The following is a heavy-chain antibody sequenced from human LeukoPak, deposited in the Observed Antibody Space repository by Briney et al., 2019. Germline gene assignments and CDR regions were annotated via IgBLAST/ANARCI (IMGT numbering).Heavy chain of an antibody. V-gene: IGHV3-23*01. CDR1: GFTFSSYA. J-gene: IGHJ4*02. CDR3: AKFPSVSSSWH. CDR2: ISGSGGST. D-gene: IGHD6-13*01. Sequence: GGSLRLSCAASGFTFSSYAMSWVRQAPGKGLEWASAISGSGGSTYYADSVKGRFTISRDNSKNTLYLQMNSLRAEDTAVYYCAKFPSVSSSWHWGQGTLVTVSS.